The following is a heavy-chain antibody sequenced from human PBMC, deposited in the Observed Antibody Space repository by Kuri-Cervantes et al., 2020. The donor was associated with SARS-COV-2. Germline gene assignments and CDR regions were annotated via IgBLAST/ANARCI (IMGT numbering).Heavy chain of an antibody. CDR3: ARESTYTFDI. V-gene: IGHV4-4*02. Sequence: GSLRLSCVVSGGAINTYNWWTWVRQSPGKGLQWIGEIFHDGSTKFNPSLSLRCRVTMSLDKSKNQFSLNLTSVTAADTAVYYCARESTYTFDIWGQGTLVTVSS. CDR1: GGAINTYNW. D-gene: IGHD2-2*02. CDR2: IFHDGST. J-gene: IGHJ3*02.